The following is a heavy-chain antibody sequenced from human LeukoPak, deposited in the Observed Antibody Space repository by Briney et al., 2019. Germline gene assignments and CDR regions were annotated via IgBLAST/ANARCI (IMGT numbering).Heavy chain of an antibody. D-gene: IGHD3-10*01. Sequence: PSETLSLTCTVSGGSISSYYWSWIRQPAGKGLEWIGRIYTSGSTNYNPSLKSRVTMSVDTSKNQFSLKLSSVTAADTAVYYCARDLMVRGVYIDWNDAFDIWGQGTMVTVSS. CDR1: GGSISSYY. CDR3: ARDLMVRGVYIDWNDAFDI. J-gene: IGHJ3*02. CDR2: IYTSGST. V-gene: IGHV4-4*07.